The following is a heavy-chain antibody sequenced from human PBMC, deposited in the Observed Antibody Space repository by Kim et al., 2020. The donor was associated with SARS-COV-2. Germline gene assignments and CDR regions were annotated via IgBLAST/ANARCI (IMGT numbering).Heavy chain of an antibody. CDR3: AKGSTDSGVAAAGFTH. V-gene: IGHV3-23*01. J-gene: IGHJ4*02. Sequence: GGSLRLSCAASGFAFSTYAMSWVRQAPGKGLEWVSSISGSGVSTHYADSVKGRFTISRDNSKNTLYLEMHSLRAEDTAVYYCAKGSTDSGVAAAGFTHWGQGTLVSVSS. CDR2: ISGSGVST. D-gene: IGHD6-13*01. CDR1: GFAFSTYA.